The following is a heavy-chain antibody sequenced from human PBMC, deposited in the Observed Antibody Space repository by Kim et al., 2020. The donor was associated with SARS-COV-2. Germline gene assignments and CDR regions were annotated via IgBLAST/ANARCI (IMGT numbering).Heavy chain of an antibody. V-gene: IGHV3-23*01. Sequence: VKGRFTISRDNSKNTLYLQMNSLRAEDTAVYYCAEEGAAAGTGPLGYFDLWGRGTLVTVSS. J-gene: IGHJ2*01. CDR3: AEEGAAAGTGPLGYFDL. D-gene: IGHD6-13*01.